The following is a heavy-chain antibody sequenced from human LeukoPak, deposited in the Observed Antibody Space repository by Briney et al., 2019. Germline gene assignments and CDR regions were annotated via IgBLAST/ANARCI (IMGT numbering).Heavy chain of an antibody. CDR1: GGSIRSYF. J-gene: IGHJ4*02. CDR3: ARGYNWNYIDL. CDR2: IYYSGST. D-gene: IGHD1-1*01. Sequence: SESLSLTCTVSGGSIRSYFWSWVRQPPGKGLGWIGFIYYSGSTNYNPSLESRVSISVDMSKNQFSLNLSSVSAADTAVYYCARGYNWNYIDLWGQGTLVTVSS. V-gene: IGHV4-59*01.